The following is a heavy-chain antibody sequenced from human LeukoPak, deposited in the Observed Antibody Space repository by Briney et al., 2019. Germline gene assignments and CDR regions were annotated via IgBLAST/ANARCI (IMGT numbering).Heavy chain of an antibody. Sequence: SETLSLTCTVSGGSISSFYWSWIGQPAGKGLEWIGRIYTSGITNYNPSLKSPVTMSLDTPKIQFSLQLSSVTAADPAVYYCARGAIRSRDYCYYTDVWGKGTTVTVSS. CDR3: ARGAIRSRDYCYYTDV. V-gene: IGHV4-4*07. CDR2: IYTSGIT. J-gene: IGHJ6*03. D-gene: IGHD2-21*01. CDR1: GGSISSFY.